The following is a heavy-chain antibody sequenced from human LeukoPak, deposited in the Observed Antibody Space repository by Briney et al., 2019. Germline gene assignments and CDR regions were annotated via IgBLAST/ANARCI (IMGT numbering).Heavy chain of an antibody. V-gene: IGHV4-59*01. CDR3: ARDVPRGTGYMDV. J-gene: IGHJ6*03. Sequence: SETLSLTCTVSGGSIKNYYWTWIRQPPGKGLEWIGYIYYSGSTSSNPSLKSRVTISVDTSKDQFSLRLKYVTAADTAVYYCARDVPRGTGYMDVWGKGTTVTVSS. CDR1: GGSIKNYY. CDR2: IYYSGST. D-gene: IGHD3-10*01.